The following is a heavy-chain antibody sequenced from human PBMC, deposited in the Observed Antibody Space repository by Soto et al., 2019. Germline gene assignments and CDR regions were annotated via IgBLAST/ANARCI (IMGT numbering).Heavy chain of an antibody. D-gene: IGHD2-15*01. V-gene: IGHV1-18*01. CDR3: GRVVRDIVSNWFDP. J-gene: IGHJ5*02. Sequence: QVQLVQSGAEVKKPGASVKVSCKASGYTFTSYGISWVRQAPGQGLEWMGWISAYNGNTNYAQKLQGRVTMTTDTSTSTPYMEARRLRAADAAVYYCGRVVRDIVSNWFDPWGQGTLVTVSS. CDR1: GYTFTSYG. CDR2: ISAYNGNT.